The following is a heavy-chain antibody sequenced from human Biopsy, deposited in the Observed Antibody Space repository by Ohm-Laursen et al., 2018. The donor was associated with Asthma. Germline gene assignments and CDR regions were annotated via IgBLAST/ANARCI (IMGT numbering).Heavy chain of an antibody. Sequence: GASVKVSCKASGYTFTNYYIHWVRQAPGQGLEWMGWINPNSGVTKYAHNFQGWVTMTRDTSISAAYMELSSLTSDDTAVYYCAREEQGCSGTRRYGYFDYWGQGALVTVSS. D-gene: IGHD2-2*01. J-gene: IGHJ4*02. CDR1: GYTFTNYY. CDR2: INPNSGVT. V-gene: IGHV1-2*04. CDR3: AREEQGCSGTRRYGYFDY.